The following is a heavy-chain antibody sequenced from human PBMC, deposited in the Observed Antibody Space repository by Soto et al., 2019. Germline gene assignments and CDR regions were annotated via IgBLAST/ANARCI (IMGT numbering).Heavy chain of an antibody. D-gene: IGHD1-1*01. CDR2: IDASDSSA. V-gene: IGHV5-10-1*01. CDR3: ARHAPLMDWSPPHDRFDP. CDR1: GYTFTSYW. Sequence: AGESLKISCKGSGYTFTSYWISWVRQMPGKGLEWMGRIDASDSSANYNPSFQGHVTISADKSISAAYLQWSSLKASDPAMYYCARHAPLMDWSPPHDRFDPWGQGTLVTVSS. J-gene: IGHJ5*02.